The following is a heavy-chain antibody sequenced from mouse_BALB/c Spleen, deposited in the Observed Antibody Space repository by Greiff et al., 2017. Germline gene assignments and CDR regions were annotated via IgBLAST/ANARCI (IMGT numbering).Heavy chain of an antibody. Sequence: EVKLVESGGGLVQPKGSLKLSCAASGFTFNTYAMNWVRQAPGKGLEWVARIRSKSNNYATYYADSVKDRFTISRDDSQSMLYLQMNNLKTEDTAMYYCVRRGSTTTWYFDVWGAGTTVTVSS. CDR1: GFTFNTYA. J-gene: IGHJ1*01. V-gene: IGHV10-1*02. D-gene: IGHD2-14*01. CDR3: VRRGSTTTWYFDV. CDR2: IRSKSNNYAT.